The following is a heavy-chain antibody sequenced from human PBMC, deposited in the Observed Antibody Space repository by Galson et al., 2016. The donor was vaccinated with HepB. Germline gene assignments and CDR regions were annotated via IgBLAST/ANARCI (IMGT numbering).Heavy chain of an antibody. CDR3: AKDKGTKYFDY. Sequence: SLRLSCAASGLSFSYCGMHWVRQAPGKGLEWVAVISSGGNNKYYVDSVKGRFTISRDDSKNTLYLQVNSLTAEDTAVYYCAKDKGTKYFDYWGQGALVTVSS. J-gene: IGHJ4*02. V-gene: IGHV3-30*18. CDR1: GLSFSYCG. D-gene: IGHD3-10*01. CDR2: ISSGGNNK.